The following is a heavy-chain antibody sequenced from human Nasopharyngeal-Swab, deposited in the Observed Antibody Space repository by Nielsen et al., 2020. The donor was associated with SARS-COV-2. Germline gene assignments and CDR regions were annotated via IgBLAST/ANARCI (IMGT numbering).Heavy chain of an antibody. V-gene: IGHV4-59*01. Sequence: SETLSLTCTVSGGSISSYYWSWIRQPPGKGLEWIGYIYYSGSTNYNPSLKSRVTISVDTSKNQFSLKLSSVTAADTAVYYCARVTRGNEWLVSWSLDYWGQGTLVTVSS. CDR3: ARVTRGNEWLVSWSLDY. J-gene: IGHJ4*02. D-gene: IGHD6-19*01. CDR1: GGSISSYY. CDR2: IYYSGST.